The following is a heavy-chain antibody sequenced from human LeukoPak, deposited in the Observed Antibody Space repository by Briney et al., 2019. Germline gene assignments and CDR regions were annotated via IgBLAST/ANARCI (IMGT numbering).Heavy chain of an antibody. D-gene: IGHD4-17*01. V-gene: IGHV7-4-1*02. J-gene: IGHJ6*03. CDR1: GYTFTSYA. CDR3: AGALREDYYYYYYMDV. CDR2: INTNTGNP. Sequence: ASVKVSCKASGYTFTSYAMNWVRQAPGQGLEWMGWINTNTGNPTYAQGFTGRFVFSLDTSVSTAYLQISSLKAEDTAVYYCAGALREDYYYYYYMDVWGKGTTVTVSS.